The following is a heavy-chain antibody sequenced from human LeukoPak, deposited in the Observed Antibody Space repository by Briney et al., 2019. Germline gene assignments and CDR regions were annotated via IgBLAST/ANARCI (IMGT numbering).Heavy chain of an antibody. J-gene: IGHJ4*02. D-gene: IGHD3-22*01. CDR2: ISYDGSRK. Sequence: PGRSLRLSCAASGFTFSSYAMHWVRQAPGKGLEWVAVISYDGSRKYYADSVKGRFTISRDNSKNTLYLQMNSLRAEDTAVYYCARAILVVITEIDYWGRGTLVTVSS. CDR3: ARAILVVITEIDY. V-gene: IGHV3-30-3*01. CDR1: GFTFSSYA.